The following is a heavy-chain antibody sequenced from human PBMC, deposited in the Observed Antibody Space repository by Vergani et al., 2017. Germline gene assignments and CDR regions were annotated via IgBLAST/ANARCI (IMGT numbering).Heavy chain of an antibody. D-gene: IGHD1-7*01. CDR3: ARAPGVGNYYFDY. CDR1: GGTFSSYA. CDR2: INPSGGST. J-gene: IGHJ4*02. Sequence: QVQLVQSGAEVKKPGSSVKVSCKASGGTFSSYAISWVRQAPGQGLEWMGIINPSGGSTSYAQKFQGRVTMTRDTSTSTVYMELSSLRSEDTAVYYCARAPGVGNYYFDYWGQGTLVTVSS. V-gene: IGHV1-46*01.